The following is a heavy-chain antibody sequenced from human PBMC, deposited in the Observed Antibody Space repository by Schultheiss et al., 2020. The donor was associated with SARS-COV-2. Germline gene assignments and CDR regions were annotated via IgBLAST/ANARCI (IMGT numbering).Heavy chain of an antibody. J-gene: IGHJ6*02. V-gene: IGHV3-48*04. D-gene: IGHD3-22*01. Sequence: GGSLRLSCAASGFSFSSYSMSWVRQAPGKGLEWVSYISSGSTTIYYADSVKGRFTISRDNAKNSLYLQMNSLRAEDTAVYYCARYYYDSRGMDVWGQGTTVTVSS. CDR2: ISSGSTTI. CDR3: ARYYYDSRGMDV. CDR1: GFSFSSYS.